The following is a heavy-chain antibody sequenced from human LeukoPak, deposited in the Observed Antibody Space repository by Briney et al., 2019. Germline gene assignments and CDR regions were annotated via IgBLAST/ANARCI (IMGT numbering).Heavy chain of an antibody. CDR1: GFTFDDYA. CDR3: AKDLVGGAFDI. V-gene: IGHV3-9*01. Sequence: SLSRSYAASGFTFDDYAMHWVRQAPGRGLEWVSGISWNSGSIGYADSVKGRFTISRDNAKNSLYLQMNSLRAEDTAVYYCAKDLVGGAFDIWGQGTMVTVSS. CDR2: ISWNSGSI. J-gene: IGHJ3*02. D-gene: IGHD2-15*01.